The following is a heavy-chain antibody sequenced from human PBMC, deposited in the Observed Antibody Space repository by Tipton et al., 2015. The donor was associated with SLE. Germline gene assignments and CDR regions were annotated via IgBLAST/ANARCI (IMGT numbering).Heavy chain of an antibody. J-gene: IGHJ3*02. D-gene: IGHD5-12*01. V-gene: IGHV4-34*01. CDR1: GGSFSGYY. CDR2: ISHSGST. Sequence: TLSLTCAVYGGSFSGYYWSWIRQPPGKGLEWIGEISHSGSTNYNPSLKSRVTISVDTSKNQFSLKLSSVTAADTAVYYCARCSGYDRDAFDIWGQGTMVTVSS. CDR3: ARCSGYDRDAFDI.